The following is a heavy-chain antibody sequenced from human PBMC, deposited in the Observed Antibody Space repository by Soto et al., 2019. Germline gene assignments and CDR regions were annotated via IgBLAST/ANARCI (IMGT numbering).Heavy chain of an antibody. CDR3: ARGYCSGGSCYSFDY. J-gene: IGHJ4*02. CDR1: GYTFTNYG. Sequence: ASVKVSCKASGYTFTNYGISWVRQAPGQGLEWMGWISAYNGNTNYAQNLQGRVTMTTDTSTSTAYMELRSLRSDDTAVYYCARGYCSGGSCYSFDYWGQGTLVTVSS. V-gene: IGHV1-18*04. D-gene: IGHD2-15*01. CDR2: ISAYNGNT.